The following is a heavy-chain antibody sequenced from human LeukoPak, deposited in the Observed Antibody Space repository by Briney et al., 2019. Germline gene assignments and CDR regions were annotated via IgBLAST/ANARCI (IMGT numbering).Heavy chain of an antibody. V-gene: IGHV4-34*01. J-gene: IGHJ3*02. Sequence: SETLSLTCAVYGGSFSGYYWSWIRQPPGKGLEWIGEINHSGSANYNPALKSRVTISADTSKNQISLKLSSMTAADMAVYYCARSSPEFSFDVFDIWGQGTMVSVSS. D-gene: IGHD2/OR15-2a*01. CDR1: GGSFSGYY. CDR3: ARSSPEFSFDVFDI. CDR2: INHSGSA.